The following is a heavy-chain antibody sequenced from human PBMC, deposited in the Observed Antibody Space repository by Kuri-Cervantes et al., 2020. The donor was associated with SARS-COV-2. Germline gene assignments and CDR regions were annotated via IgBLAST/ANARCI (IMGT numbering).Heavy chain of an antibody. Sequence: GESLKISCAASGFTFSNAWMSWVRQAPGKGLERVGRIKSKTDGGTTDYAAPVKGRFTISRDDSKNTLYLQMNSLKTEDTAVYYCTTDQVAGSYCSSTSCYEDYWGQGTLVTVSS. V-gene: IGHV3-15*01. J-gene: IGHJ4*02. CDR1: GFTFSNAW. CDR2: IKSKTDGGTT. D-gene: IGHD2-2*01. CDR3: TTDQVAGSYCSSTSCYEDY.